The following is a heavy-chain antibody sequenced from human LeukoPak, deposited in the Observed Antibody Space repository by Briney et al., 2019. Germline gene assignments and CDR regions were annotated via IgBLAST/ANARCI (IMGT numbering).Heavy chain of an antibody. Sequence: GGSLRLSCAASGFTFSSYWMHWVRQAPGKGLVWVSRINTDGSSTSYADSVKGRFTISRDNAKNSLYLQMNSLRAEDTAVYYCARDSGYDSSGYYYPGYWYFDLWGRGTLVTVSS. V-gene: IGHV3-74*01. CDR3: ARDSGYDSSGYYYPGYWYFDL. D-gene: IGHD3-22*01. J-gene: IGHJ2*01. CDR1: GFTFSSYW. CDR2: INTDGSST.